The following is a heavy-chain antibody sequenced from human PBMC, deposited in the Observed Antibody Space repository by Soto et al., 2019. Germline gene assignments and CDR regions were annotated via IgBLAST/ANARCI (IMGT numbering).Heavy chain of an antibody. CDR1: GYSISSGAYY. CDR3: ARLDGYNSFDF. CDR2: IFHNGGT. D-gene: IGHD5-12*01. Sequence: QIHLQESGSGLVKPSQTLSLTCAVSGYSISSGAYYWSWIRQPQGKGLEWIGYIFHNGGTYYNPSLESRINISLDRSKNQFSLKVSAVTAADTALYYCARLDGYNSFDFWGQGTLVTVYS. J-gene: IGHJ4*02. V-gene: IGHV4-30-2*01.